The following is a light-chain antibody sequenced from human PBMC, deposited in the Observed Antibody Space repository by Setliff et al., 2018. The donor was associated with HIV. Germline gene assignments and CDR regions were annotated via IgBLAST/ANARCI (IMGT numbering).Light chain of an antibody. CDR3: QVWDSSSDHHV. CDR2: YDS. J-gene: IGLJ1*01. Sequence: PSVSVAPGKTARITCGGDNIGSKSVHWYQQKPGQAPVLVIYYDSDRPSGIPERFSGSNSGNTATLTISRVEAGDEADYYCQVWDSSSDHHVFGTGTKVTV. V-gene: IGLV3-21*04. CDR1: NIGSKS.